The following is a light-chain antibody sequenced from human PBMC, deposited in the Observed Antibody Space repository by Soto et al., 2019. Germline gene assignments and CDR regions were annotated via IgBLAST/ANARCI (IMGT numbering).Light chain of an antibody. CDR3: QQIYNTPLA. V-gene: IGKV1-39*01. CDR1: QSISSY. J-gene: IGKJ5*01. CDR2: AAS. Sequence: DTQMTQSPLCLSASVGDRVTITCRASQSISSYVNWYQHKPGKAPKLLIYAASRLQSGVPSRFSGSGSGTDFTLTISSLQPEDFATYYCQQIYNTPLAFGQGTRLEIK.